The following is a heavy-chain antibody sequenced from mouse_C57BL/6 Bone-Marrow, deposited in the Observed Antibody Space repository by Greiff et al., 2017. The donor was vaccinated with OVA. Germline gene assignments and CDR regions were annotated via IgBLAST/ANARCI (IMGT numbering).Heavy chain of an antibody. Sequence: QVQLKQPGAELVKPGASVKLSCKASGYTFTSYWMHWVKQRPGQGLEWIGMIHPNSGSTNYNEKFKSKATLTVDKSSSTAYMQLSSLTSEDSAVYYCADYYGSSLWYFDVWGTGTTVTVSS. CDR1: GYTFTSYW. CDR2: IHPNSGST. J-gene: IGHJ1*03. V-gene: IGHV1-64*01. D-gene: IGHD1-1*01. CDR3: ADYYGSSLWYFDV.